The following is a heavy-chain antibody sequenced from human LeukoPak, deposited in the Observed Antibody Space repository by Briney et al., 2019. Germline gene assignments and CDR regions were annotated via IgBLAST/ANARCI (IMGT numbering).Heavy chain of an antibody. CDR2: IYYSGST. D-gene: IGHD3-16*02. Sequence: SETLSLTCTVSGGSISSGGYYWSWIRQHPGKGLEWIGYIYYSGSTYYNPSLKSRVTISVDTSKNQFSLKLSSVTAADTAVYYCARDAPGVFGVLVIEYWGQGTLVTVSS. V-gene: IGHV4-31*03. CDR1: GGSISSGGYY. CDR3: ARDAPGVFGVLVIEY. J-gene: IGHJ4*02.